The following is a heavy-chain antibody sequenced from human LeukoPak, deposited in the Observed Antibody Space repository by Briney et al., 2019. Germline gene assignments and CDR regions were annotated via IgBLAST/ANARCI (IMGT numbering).Heavy chain of an antibody. Sequence: PGGSLRLSCAASGFNFNIYGVHWVRQAPGKGLEWMAVSSYDGTHTSYADSVRGRFTVSRDNSRPSLYLQMNSLRAEDRAVFFGARDRLSHCGVDCSLAVRGQGTTVFVS. CDR3: ARDRLSHCGVDCSLAV. V-gene: IGHV3-33*08. CDR2: SSYDGTHT. J-gene: IGHJ6*02. D-gene: IGHD2-21*02. CDR1: GFNFNIYG.